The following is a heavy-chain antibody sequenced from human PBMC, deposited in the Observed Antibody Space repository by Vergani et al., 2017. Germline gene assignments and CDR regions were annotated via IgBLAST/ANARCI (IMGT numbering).Heavy chain of an antibody. D-gene: IGHD6-6*01. CDR2: IKSDGSIT. Sequence: DVHLAESGGGFFQPGGSLRLSCSASGFSFNSYWMHWVRQVPGKGLLWVSRIKSDGSITAYADSVKGRFTISRDNAQNTLYLQMNSLRVEDTGVYYCASPKYSSSSGYFQHWGQGTLVTVSS. V-gene: IGHV3-74*03. J-gene: IGHJ1*01. CDR1: GFSFNSYW. CDR3: ASPKYSSSSGYFQH.